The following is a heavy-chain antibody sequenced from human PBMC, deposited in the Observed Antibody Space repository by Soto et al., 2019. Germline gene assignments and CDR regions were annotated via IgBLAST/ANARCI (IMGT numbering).Heavy chain of an antibody. CDR1: GGSISSYY. Sequence: GSLRLSCTVSGGSISSYYWSWIRQPPGKGLEWIGYIYYSGSTNYNPSLKSRVTISVDTSKNQFSLKLSSVTAADTAVYYCARDNFHCSSTSCYVGYDWFDPWGQGTLVTVSS. CDR2: IYYSGST. CDR3: ARDNFHCSSTSCYVGYDWFDP. J-gene: IGHJ5*02. D-gene: IGHD2-2*01. V-gene: IGHV4-59*01.